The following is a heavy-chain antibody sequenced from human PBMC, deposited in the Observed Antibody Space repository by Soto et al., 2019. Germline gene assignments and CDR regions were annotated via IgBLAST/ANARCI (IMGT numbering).Heavy chain of an antibody. J-gene: IGHJ3*02. V-gene: IGHV3-73*01. CDR1: GFTFSGSA. CDR3: TRKKLMGATSAFDS. D-gene: IGHD1-26*01. CDR2: IRSKANSYAT. Sequence: GGSLRLSCAASGFTFSGSAMHWVRQASGKGLEWVGRIRSKANSYATAYAASVKGRFTISRDDSKNTAYLQMNSLKTEDTAVYYCTRKKLMGATSAFDSWGQGTMVTVSS.